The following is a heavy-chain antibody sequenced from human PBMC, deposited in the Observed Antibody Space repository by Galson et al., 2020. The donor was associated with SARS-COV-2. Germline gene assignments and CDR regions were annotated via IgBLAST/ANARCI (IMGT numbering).Heavy chain of an antibody. D-gene: IGHD1-26*01. V-gene: IGHV3-30-3*01. CDR3: ARVSSGSYRGAFDI. J-gene: IGHJ3*02. CDR1: GFTFSSYA. CDR2: ISYDGSNK. Sequence: TGGSLRLSCAASGFTFSSYAMYWVRQAPGKGLEWVAVISYDGSNKYYADSVKGRFTISRDNSKNTLYLQMNSLRAEDTAVYYCARVSSGSYRGAFDIWGQGTMVTVSS.